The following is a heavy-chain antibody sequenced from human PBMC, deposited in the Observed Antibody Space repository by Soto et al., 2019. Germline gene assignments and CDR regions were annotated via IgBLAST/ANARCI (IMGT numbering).Heavy chain of an antibody. CDR2: IYWNDDK. Sequence: QITLKESGPTLVKPTQTLTLTCTFSGFSLSTSGVGVGWIRQPPGKALEWLALIYWNDDKRYSPSLKSRLTIAKDTSKNQVVLTMTNMDPVDTATYYCAHRRSHCSSISVHYYGSGSSSRGAFDYWGQGTLVTVSA. J-gene: IGHJ4*02. CDR3: AHRRSHCSSISVHYYGSGSSSRGAFDY. D-gene: IGHD3-10*01. V-gene: IGHV2-5*01. CDR1: GFSLSTSGVG.